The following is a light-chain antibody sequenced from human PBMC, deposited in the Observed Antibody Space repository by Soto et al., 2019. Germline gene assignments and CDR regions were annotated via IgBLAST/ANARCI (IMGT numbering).Light chain of an antibody. V-gene: IGKV3-20*01. CDR2: DTS. CDR1: QIVSSTY. J-gene: IGKJ2*01. Sequence: EIVLTQSPGTLSLSPGERATLSCRASQIVSSTYLAWYQQKPGQAPRVLVYDTSSRAIGIPDRFSGSGSGTDFTLTISGLEPEDLAVYYCQQYHSSPYTFGQGTKLEIK. CDR3: QQYHSSPYT.